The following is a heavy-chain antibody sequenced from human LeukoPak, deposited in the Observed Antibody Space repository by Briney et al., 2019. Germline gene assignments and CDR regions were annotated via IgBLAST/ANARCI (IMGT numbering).Heavy chain of an antibody. D-gene: IGHD1-26*01. Sequence: GGSLRLSCAASGFTVSSNYMSWVRQAPGKGLEWVSVIYSSGSTYYADSVKGRFTISRDNSKNTLYLQMNSLRAEDTAVYYCASGFSVVGATTFDYWGQGTLVTVSS. CDR3: ASGFSVVGATTFDY. V-gene: IGHV3-53*01. J-gene: IGHJ4*02. CDR2: IYSSGST. CDR1: GFTVSSNY.